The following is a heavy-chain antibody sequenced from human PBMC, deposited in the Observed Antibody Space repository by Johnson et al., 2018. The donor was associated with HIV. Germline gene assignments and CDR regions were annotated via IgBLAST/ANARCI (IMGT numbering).Heavy chain of an antibody. Sequence: EVQLVESGGGLLQPGGYLRLSCAASGFTFSSYAMSWVRQAPGKGLEWVSAISGSGSTIYYADSVKGRFTISRDNARNSLYLQMNSLRAEDTAVYYCARDQSSGPHDAFDIWGQGTMVTVSS. CDR2: ISGSGSTI. CDR1: GFTFSSYA. V-gene: IGHV3-48*04. CDR3: ARDQSSGPHDAFDI. J-gene: IGHJ3*02. D-gene: IGHD3-22*01.